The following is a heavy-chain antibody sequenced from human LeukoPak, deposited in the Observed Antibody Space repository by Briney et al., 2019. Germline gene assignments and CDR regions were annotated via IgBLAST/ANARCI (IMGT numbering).Heavy chain of an antibody. Sequence: GESLKISCKGSGYSFTSYWIGWVRQMPGKGLEWMGIIYPGDSDTRYSPSFQGQVTISADKSISTAYLQWSSLKASDTAMYYCARLGIAAAGTTSWYDGSWFDPWGQGTLVTVSS. CDR1: GYSFTSYW. CDR3: ARLGIAAAGTTSWYDGSWFDP. CDR2: IYPGDSDT. J-gene: IGHJ5*02. D-gene: IGHD6-13*01. V-gene: IGHV5-51*01.